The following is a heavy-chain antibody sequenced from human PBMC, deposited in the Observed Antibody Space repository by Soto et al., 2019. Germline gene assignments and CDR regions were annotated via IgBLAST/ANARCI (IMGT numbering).Heavy chain of an antibody. D-gene: IGHD2-8*01. Sequence: QVQLVQSGAEVKKPGASVKVSCKASGYTFTSYGISWVRQAPGQGPEWMGWISAYNGTTNYAQKLQGRVTMTTDTSKSTTYMELRSLRSDDTAVYDCARDGYCTNGVCQQYDYYYYGMDVWVQGTTVTVSS. V-gene: IGHV1-18*01. CDR1: GYTFTSYG. CDR2: ISAYNGTT. J-gene: IGHJ6*02. CDR3: ARDGYCTNGVCQQYDYYYYGMDV.